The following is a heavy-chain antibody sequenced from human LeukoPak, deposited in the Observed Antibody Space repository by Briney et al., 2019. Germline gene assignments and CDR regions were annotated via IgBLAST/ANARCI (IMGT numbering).Heavy chain of an antibody. CDR1: GYTFTSFH. D-gene: IGHD2-15*01. CDR3: ARAPHSSAGDNFDY. V-gene: IGHV1-46*01. CDR2: INPSGGGT. Sequence: ASVKVSCKASGYTFTSFHMHWVRQAPGQGLEWMGIINPSGGGTSYPQKFQGRVTMTRDTSTSTVYMELSSLRSGDTAVYYCARAPHSSAGDNFDYWGQGTLVTVSS. J-gene: IGHJ4*02.